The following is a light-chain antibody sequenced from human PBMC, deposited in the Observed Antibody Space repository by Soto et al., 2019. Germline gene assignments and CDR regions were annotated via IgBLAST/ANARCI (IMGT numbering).Light chain of an antibody. CDR1: SRDVDAYDF. CDR2: EVS. CDR3: CSFAGSFYV. Sequence: QSALTQPRSVSGSPGQSVAISCTGTSRDVDAYDFVSWYQHHPGKAPKLIISEVSKRPSGVSHRFSGSKSSNTASLTISGLQAEDEADYFCCSFAGSFYVFGTGTKLTVL. V-gene: IGLV2-11*01. J-gene: IGLJ1*01.